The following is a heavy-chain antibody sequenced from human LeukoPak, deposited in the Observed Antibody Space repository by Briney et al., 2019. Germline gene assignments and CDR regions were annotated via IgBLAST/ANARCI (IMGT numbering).Heavy chain of an antibody. Sequence: GESLRLSCAASGFTFSSYAMSWVRQAPGKGLEWVSTISTSGGSTYYADSVKGRFTISRDNSKTTLYLQMNSLRAEDTAVYYCAKDRSQWLVWDKYYFDYWGQGTLVIVSS. CDR2: ISTSGGST. CDR1: GFTFSSYA. V-gene: IGHV3-23*01. J-gene: IGHJ4*02. CDR3: AKDRSQWLVWDKYYFDY. D-gene: IGHD6-19*01.